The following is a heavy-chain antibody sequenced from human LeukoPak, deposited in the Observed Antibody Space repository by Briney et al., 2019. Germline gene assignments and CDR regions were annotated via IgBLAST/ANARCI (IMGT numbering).Heavy chain of an antibody. Sequence: PGGSLRLSCAASGFTFSSYAMSWVRQAPGKGLEWVSAISGSGGSTYYADSVKGRFTISRDNSKNTLYLQMNSLRAEDTALYYCVKCADIGVVPAAYPVDYWRQGTLVTVFS. CDR1: GFTFSSYA. D-gene: IGHD2-2*01. CDR3: VKCADIGVVPAAYPVDY. J-gene: IGHJ4*02. V-gene: IGHV3-23*01. CDR2: ISGSGGST.